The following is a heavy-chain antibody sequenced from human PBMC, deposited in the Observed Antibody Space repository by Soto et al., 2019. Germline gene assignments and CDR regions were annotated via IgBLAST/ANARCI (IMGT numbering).Heavy chain of an antibody. J-gene: IGHJ5*01. CDR3: PRQHNWFSYWFDA. V-gene: IGHV5-51*01. D-gene: IGHD1-20*01. CDR2: IYPGDSDT. Sequence: PGESLKISCKGSGYSFTTYWIGWVRQMPGKGLEWMGIIYPGDSDTRYSPSFQGQVTISAVKSISTAYLKCSSLKASDTAIYYCPRQHNWFSYWFDAWGHLPLVTVSP. CDR1: GYSFTTYW.